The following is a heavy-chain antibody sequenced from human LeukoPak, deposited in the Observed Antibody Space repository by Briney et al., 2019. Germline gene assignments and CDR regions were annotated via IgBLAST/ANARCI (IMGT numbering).Heavy chain of an antibody. CDR2: ISGNGANT. D-gene: IGHD5-12*01. CDR1: GFTFSNYV. V-gene: IGHV3-23*01. J-gene: IGHJ6*03. CDR3: AKDRSGYDSYYYYMDV. Sequence: PGGSLRLSCAASGFTFSNYVMTWARQAPGKGLEWVSSISGNGANTYYADSVKGRFTISRDNSKNTLYLQMNSLRAEDTAVYYCAKDRSGYDSYYYYMDVWGKGTTVTVSS.